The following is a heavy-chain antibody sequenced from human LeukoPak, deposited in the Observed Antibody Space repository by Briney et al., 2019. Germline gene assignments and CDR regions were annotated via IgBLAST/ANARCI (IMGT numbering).Heavy chain of an antibody. CDR1: GGTFSSYA. J-gene: IGHJ6*03. V-gene: IGHV1-69*05. D-gene: IGHD5-18*01. Sequence: GASVKVSCKASGGTFSSYAISWVRQAPGQGLEWMGGIIPIFGTANYAQKFQGRVTITTDESTSTAYMELSSLRSEDTAVYYCARDGGYSYGSAPEYYYYYYMDVWGKGTTVTVSS. CDR2: IIPIFGTA. CDR3: ARDGGYSYGSAPEYYYYYYMDV.